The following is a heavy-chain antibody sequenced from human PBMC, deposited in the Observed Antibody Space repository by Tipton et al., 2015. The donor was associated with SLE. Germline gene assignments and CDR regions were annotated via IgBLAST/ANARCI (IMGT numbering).Heavy chain of an antibody. V-gene: IGHV4-61*09. CDR2: IYTSGST. J-gene: IGHJ4*02. D-gene: IGHD2-21*02. CDR1: GGSISSGSYY. Sequence: TLSLTCTVSGGSISSGSYYWSWIRQPAGKGLEWIGYIYTSGSTNYNPSLKSRVTISVDTSKNQFSLKLSSVTAADTAVYYCARVLVVVTALDYWGQGTLVTVSS. CDR3: ARVLVVVTALDY.